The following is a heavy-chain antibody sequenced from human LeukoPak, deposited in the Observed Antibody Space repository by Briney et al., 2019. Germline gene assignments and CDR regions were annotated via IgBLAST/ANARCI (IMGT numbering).Heavy chain of an antibody. CDR2: INYGGTT. J-gene: IGHJ4*02. V-gene: IGHV4-34*01. D-gene: IGHD6-6*01. CDR3: ARVSATSESIAAPLHFDY. CDR1: GGSLNNHY. Sequence: SEPLSLTCAVSGGSLNNHYWTWIRPSPGKRLEWIGLINYGGTTVYDPSLKSRVTISIDTSKNQFSLTLRSMTATDTAVYYCARVSATSESIAAPLHFDYWGQGTLVTVSS.